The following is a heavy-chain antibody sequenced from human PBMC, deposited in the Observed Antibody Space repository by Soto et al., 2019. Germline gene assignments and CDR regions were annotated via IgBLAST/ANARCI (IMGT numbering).Heavy chain of an antibody. V-gene: IGHV4-31*03. Sequence: QVQLQESGPGLVKPSQTLSVTCTVSGGSVSSDDYSWSWIRQHPGKGLEWIGYIRDSGSTYYNPSSEGRVTISVDTSKNQFSLRLRSVTAADTAVYYCARAMANYFDYWGQGTLVTASS. CDR1: GGSVSSDDYS. CDR2: IRDSGST. CDR3: ARAMANYFDY. D-gene: IGHD2-8*01. J-gene: IGHJ4*02.